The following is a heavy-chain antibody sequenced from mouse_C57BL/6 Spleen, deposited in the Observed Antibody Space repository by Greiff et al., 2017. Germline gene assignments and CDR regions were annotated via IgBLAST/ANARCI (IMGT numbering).Heavy chain of an antibody. CDR3: AREGPYYN. Sequence: EVKLMESGGGLVKPGGSLKLSCAASGFTFSDYGMHWVRQAPEKGLEWVAYISSGSSTMYYADTVTGRFTISRDNAKHTLFLQMTSLRSEDTAMYYCAREGPYYNWGQGTTLTVSS. CDR1: GFTFSDYG. CDR2: ISSGSSTM. J-gene: IGHJ2*01. V-gene: IGHV5-17*01. D-gene: IGHD2-12*01.